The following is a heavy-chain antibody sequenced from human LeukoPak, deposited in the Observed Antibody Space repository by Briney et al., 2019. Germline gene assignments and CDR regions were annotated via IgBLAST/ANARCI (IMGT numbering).Heavy chain of an antibody. D-gene: IGHD5-24*01. J-gene: IGHJ3*02. CDR3: ARLTVEMATIIPRDAFDI. Sequence: GGSLRLSCAASGFTFSSYWMSWVRQAPGKGLEGVANIKQDGSEKDYVDSVKGGFTIYRDNAKNSLYLQMNSLRAEDTAVYYCARLTVEMATIIPRDAFDIWGQGTMVTVSS. CDR2: IKQDGSEK. CDR1: GFTFSSYW. V-gene: IGHV3-7*01.